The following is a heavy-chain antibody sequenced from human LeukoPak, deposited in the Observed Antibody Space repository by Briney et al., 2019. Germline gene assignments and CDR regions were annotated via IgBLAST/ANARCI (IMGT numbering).Heavy chain of an antibody. D-gene: IGHD5-18*01. CDR1: GYTFTSYG. CDR3: AREVRGYSYRFDY. J-gene: IGHJ4*02. CDR2: ISAYNGNT. Sequence: GASVKVSCKASGYTFTSYGISWVRQAPGQRLEWMGWISAYNGNTNYAQKLQGRVTVTTDTSTSTAYMELRSLRSDDTAVYYCAREVRGYSYRFDYWGQGTLVIVSS. V-gene: IGHV1-18*04.